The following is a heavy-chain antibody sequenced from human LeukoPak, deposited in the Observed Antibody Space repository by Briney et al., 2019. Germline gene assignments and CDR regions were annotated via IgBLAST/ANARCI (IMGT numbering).Heavy chain of an antibody. J-gene: IGHJ4*02. V-gene: IGHV3-30*03. D-gene: IGHD3-10*01. CDR3: ASGPGGYYDY. Sequence: QTGGSLRLSCAASGFTFSSYGMHWVRQAPGKGLEWVAVISYDGSNKNYADSVKGRFTISRDNSKNTLYLQMNSLRAEDTAVYYCASGPGGYYDYWGQGTLVTVSS. CDR1: GFTFSSYG. CDR2: ISYDGSNK.